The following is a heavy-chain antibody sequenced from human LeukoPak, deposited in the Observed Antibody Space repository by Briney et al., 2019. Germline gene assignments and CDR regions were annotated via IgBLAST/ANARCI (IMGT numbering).Heavy chain of an antibody. D-gene: IGHD3-16*01. CDR2: IFYSGST. J-gene: IGHJ4*02. CDR1: GGSISSYY. CDR3: ARPGRDLGVDY. Sequence: SETLSLTCTVSGGSISSYYWSWFRQPPGKGLEWIGYIFYSGSTNYNPSLKSRVTISVDTSKNQFSLKLSSVTAADTAVYYCARPGRDLGVDYWGQGTLVTVSS. V-gene: IGHV4-59*08.